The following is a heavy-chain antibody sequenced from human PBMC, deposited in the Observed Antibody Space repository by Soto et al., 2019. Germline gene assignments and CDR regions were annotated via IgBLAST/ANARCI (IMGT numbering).Heavy chain of an antibody. CDR3: ATGGWYTGGYYGMDV. J-gene: IGHJ6*02. D-gene: IGHD6-19*01. CDR1: GYTLTELS. V-gene: IGHV1-24*01. Sequence: ASVKVSCKVSGYTLTELSMHWVRQAPGKGLEWMGGFDPEDGETIYAQKFQGGVTMTEDTSTDTAYMEPSSLRSEDTAVYYCATGGWYTGGYYGMDVWGQGTTVTVSS. CDR2: FDPEDGET.